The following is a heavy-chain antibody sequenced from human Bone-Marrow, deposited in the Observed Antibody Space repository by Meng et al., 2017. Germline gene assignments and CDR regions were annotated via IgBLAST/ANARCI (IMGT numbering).Heavy chain of an antibody. J-gene: IGHJ4*02. CDR1: ACTVSSNY. CDR3: ARGAGIF. D-gene: IGHD6-13*01. CDR2: IYSGGST. Sequence: EVHVVESGGGSVQPGGALRLSCAASACTVSSNYMSWGRQAPGKELEWVSVIYSGGSTYYADSVKGRFTISRDNSKNTLYLQMNSLRAEDTAVYYCARGAGIFGGQGTLVTVSS. V-gene: IGHV3-66*02.